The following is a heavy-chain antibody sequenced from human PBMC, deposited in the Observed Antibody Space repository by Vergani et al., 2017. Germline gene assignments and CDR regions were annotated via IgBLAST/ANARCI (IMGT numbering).Heavy chain of an antibody. CDR2: INPSGGST. D-gene: IGHD2-21*02. Sequence: QVQLVQSGAEVKKPGASVKVSCKASGYTFTSYYMHWVRQAPGQGLAWMGIINPSGGSTSYAQKFQGRVTMTRDTSTSTVYMELRSLRSEDTAVYYCARIGMVAEFDYWGQGTLVTVSS. CDR1: GYTFTSYY. CDR3: ARIGMVAEFDY. V-gene: IGHV1-46*01. J-gene: IGHJ4*02.